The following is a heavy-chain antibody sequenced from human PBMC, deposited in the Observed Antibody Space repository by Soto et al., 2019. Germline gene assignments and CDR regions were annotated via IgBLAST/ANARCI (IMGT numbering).Heavy chain of an antibody. V-gene: IGHV4-39*01. CDR3: ARHQMKDYYGSGSYITLFDY. J-gene: IGHJ4*02. CDR1: GGSISSSSYY. D-gene: IGHD3-10*01. Sequence: SETLSLTCTVSGGSISSSSYYWGWIRQPPGKGLEWIGSIYYSGSTYYNPSLKSRVTISVDTSKNQFSLKLSSVTAADTAVYYCARHQMKDYYGSGSYITLFDYWGQGTLVTVSS. CDR2: IYYSGST.